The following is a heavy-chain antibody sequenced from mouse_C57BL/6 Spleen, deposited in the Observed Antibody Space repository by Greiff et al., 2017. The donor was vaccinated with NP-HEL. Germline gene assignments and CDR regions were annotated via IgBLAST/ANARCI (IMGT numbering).Heavy chain of an antibody. Sequence: QVQLKESGPGLVQPSQSLSITCTVSGFSLTSYGVHWVRQSPGKGLEWLGVIWSGGSTDYNAAFISRLSISKDNSKSQVFFKMNSLQADDTAIYYCARNDPLWLRRGGPSYWGQGTLVTVSA. D-gene: IGHD2-2*01. CDR1: GFSLTSYG. V-gene: IGHV2-2*01. CDR3: ARNDPLWLRRGGPSY. CDR2: IWSGGST. J-gene: IGHJ3*01.